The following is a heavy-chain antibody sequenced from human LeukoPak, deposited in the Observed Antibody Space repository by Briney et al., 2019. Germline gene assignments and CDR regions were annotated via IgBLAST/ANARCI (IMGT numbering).Heavy chain of an antibody. D-gene: IGHD5-24*01. CDR1: GGSISSSSYY. V-gene: IGHV4-39*07. CDR3: ARGQLGDAYNFEY. J-gene: IGHJ4*02. CDR2: IYYSGSA. Sequence: SETLSLTCTVSGGSISSSSYYWGWIRQPPGKGLGWIGSIYYSGSAYYNPSLRTRVTISVDTSKNQLSLKLNSVTAADTAVYYCARGQLGDAYNFEYWGQGTVVTVSS.